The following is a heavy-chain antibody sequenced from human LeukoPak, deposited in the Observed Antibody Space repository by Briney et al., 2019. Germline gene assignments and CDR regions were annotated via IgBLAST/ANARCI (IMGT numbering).Heavy chain of an antibody. CDR1: GFTFSSYS. CDR3: AAIRLWFGPGAFDI. D-gene: IGHD3-10*01. J-gene: IGHJ3*02. Sequence: GGSLRLSCAASGFTFSSYSMNWVRQAPGKGPEWVSYISSSSSTIYYADSVKGRFTISRDNAKNSLYLQMNSLRAEDTAVYYCAAIRLWFGPGAFDIWGQGTMVTVSS. V-gene: IGHV3-48*01. CDR2: ISSSSSTI.